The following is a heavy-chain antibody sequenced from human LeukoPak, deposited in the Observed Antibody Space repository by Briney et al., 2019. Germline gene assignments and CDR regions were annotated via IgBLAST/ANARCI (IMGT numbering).Heavy chain of an antibody. D-gene: IGHD3-10*01. CDR1: GYTFTSYG. Sequence: GASVKVSCKASGYTFTSYGISWVRQAPGQGLEWMRWISAYNGNTNYAQKLQGRVTMTTDTSTSTAYMELRSLRSDDTAVYYCARVTMVRGVIISNAFDIWGQGTMVTVSS. J-gene: IGHJ3*02. CDR3: ARVTMVRGVIISNAFDI. V-gene: IGHV1-18*01. CDR2: ISAYNGNT.